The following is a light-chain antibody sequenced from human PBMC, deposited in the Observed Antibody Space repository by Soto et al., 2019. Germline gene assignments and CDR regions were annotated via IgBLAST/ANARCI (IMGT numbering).Light chain of an antibody. Sequence: QSVLTQPASVSGSPGQSITISCTGTSSDVGAYNYVSWYQQYPGKAPKLMIYGVTNRPSGVSNRFSGSKTGNTASLPISGLQAEDEADYYCFSHRGGDSHVFGTGTKVTVL. V-gene: IGLV2-14*01. CDR1: SSDVGAYNY. CDR2: GVT. J-gene: IGLJ1*01. CDR3: FSHRGGDSHV.